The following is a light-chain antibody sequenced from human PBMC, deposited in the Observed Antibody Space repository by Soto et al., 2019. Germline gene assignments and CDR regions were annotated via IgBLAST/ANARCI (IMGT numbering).Light chain of an antibody. J-gene: IGKJ1*01. V-gene: IGKV1-27*01. CDR1: QGISNY. CDR3: QKYNSAPWT. CDR2: VAS. Sequence: DIQMTQSPSSLSASVGDRVTISCRASQGISNYLAWYQQQPGKVPKLLIYVASTLQSGVPSRFSGSGSGTDFTLTISSLQPEDVATYYCQKYNSAPWTFGQGTKVEIK.